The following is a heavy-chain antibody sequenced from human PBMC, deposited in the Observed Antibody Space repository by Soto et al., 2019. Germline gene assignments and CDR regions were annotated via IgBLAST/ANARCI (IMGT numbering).Heavy chain of an antibody. Sequence: QVQLVQSGAEVKKPGASVKVSCKASGYTFTAYYMHWVRQAPGQGLEWMGWINPNSGGTNYLQKFQGRVTMTRDTSISSAYMELSSLKPDDTAVYYCAREGGSGWERSWFDPWGQGTLGTVSS. D-gene: IGHD6-19*01. CDR2: INPNSGGT. CDR3: AREGGSGWERSWFDP. V-gene: IGHV1-2*02. J-gene: IGHJ5*02. CDR1: GYTFTAYY.